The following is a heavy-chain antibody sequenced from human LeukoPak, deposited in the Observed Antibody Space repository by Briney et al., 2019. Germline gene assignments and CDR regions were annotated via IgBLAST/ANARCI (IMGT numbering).Heavy chain of an antibody. CDR3: ARVARIAAAGYFDY. D-gene: IGHD6-13*01. Sequence: GGSLRLSCAASGFTVSSYGMHWVRQAPGKGLEWVAVIWYDGSNKYYADSVKGRFTISRDNSKNTLYLQMNSLRAEDTVVYYCARVARIAAAGYFDYWGQGALVTVSS. J-gene: IGHJ4*02. CDR2: IWYDGSNK. CDR1: GFTVSSYG. V-gene: IGHV3-33*01.